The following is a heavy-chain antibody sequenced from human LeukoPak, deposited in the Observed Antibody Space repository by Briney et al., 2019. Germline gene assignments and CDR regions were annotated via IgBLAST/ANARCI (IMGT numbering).Heavy chain of an antibody. J-gene: IGHJ4*02. D-gene: IGHD6-13*01. V-gene: IGHV3-9*01. CDR2: ISWNSGSI. Sequence: GGSLRLSCAASGFTFDDYAMHWVRQAPGKGLEWVSGISWNSGSIGYADSVKGRFTISRDNAKNSLYLQMNSLRAEDTAVYYCARGIAAAGTALYNWGQGTLLTVSS. CDR1: GFTFDDYA. CDR3: ARGIAAAGTALYN.